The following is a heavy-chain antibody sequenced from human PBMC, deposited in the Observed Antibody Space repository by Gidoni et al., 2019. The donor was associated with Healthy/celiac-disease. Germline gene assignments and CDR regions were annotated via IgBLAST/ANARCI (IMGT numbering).Heavy chain of an antibody. CDR1: GFTFSSYA. CDR3: AKGYDYGDYDPLYYFDY. CDR2: ISGSGGST. Sequence: EVQLLESGGGLVQPGGSLRLSCAASGFTFSSYAMSWVRQAPGKGLEWVSAISGSGGSTYYADSVKGRFTISRDNSKNTLYLQMNSLRAEDTAVYYCAKGYDYGDYDPLYYFDYWGQGTLVTVSS. V-gene: IGHV3-23*01. J-gene: IGHJ4*02. D-gene: IGHD4-17*01.